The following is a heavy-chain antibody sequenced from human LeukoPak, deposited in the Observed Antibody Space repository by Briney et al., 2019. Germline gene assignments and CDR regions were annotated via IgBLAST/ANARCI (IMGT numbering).Heavy chain of an antibody. J-gene: IGHJ5*02. CDR1: GYTFTSYG. Sequence: ASVKVSCKASGYTFTSYGISWVRQAPGQGLEWMGWISAYNGNTNYAQKLQGRVTMTTDTSTSTAYMELRSLRSDDTAVYYCARSAIVGATSLGWFDPWGQGTLVTVSS. V-gene: IGHV1-18*01. D-gene: IGHD1-26*01. CDR3: ARSAIVGATSLGWFDP. CDR2: ISAYNGNT.